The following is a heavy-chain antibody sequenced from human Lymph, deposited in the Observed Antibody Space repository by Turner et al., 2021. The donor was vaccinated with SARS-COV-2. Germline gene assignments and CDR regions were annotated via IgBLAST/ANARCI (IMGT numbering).Heavy chain of an antibody. CDR3: ATLKSNWKILTGRYYFDF. V-gene: IGHV1-24*01. CDR1: GYTLTELS. J-gene: IGHJ4*02. Sequence: QVQLVQSGAEVKKPGASVKVSCKVSGYTLTELSIHWVRQAPGKGLEWMGDFDPEDGETIYAQKFQGRVTMTEDTSTDTAYMELSSLRSEDTAVYYCATLKSNWKILTGRYYFDFWGQGTLVTVSS. CDR2: FDPEDGET. D-gene: IGHD1-1*01.